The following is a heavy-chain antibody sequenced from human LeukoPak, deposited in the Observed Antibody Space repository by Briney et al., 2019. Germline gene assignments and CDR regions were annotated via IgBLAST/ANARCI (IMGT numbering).Heavy chain of an antibody. CDR2: INHSGST. D-gene: IGHD1-1*01. Sequence: PSETLSLTCAVYGGSFSGYYWSWIRQPPGKGLEWIGEINHSGSTNYNPSLKSRVTTSVDTSKNQFSLKLSSVTAADTAVYYCARHPERYYYYYMDVWGKGTTVTVSS. CDR1: GGSFSGYY. CDR3: ARHPERYYYYYMDV. V-gene: IGHV4-34*01. J-gene: IGHJ6*03.